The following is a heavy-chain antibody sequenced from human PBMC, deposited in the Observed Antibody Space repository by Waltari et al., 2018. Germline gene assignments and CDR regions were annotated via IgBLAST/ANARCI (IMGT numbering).Heavy chain of an antibody. J-gene: IGHJ2*01. Sequence: EVQLVQSGAEVKKPGATVKISCKVSGYTFTDYYMHWVQQAPGKGLEWMGLVDPEDGETIYAEKFQGRVTITADTSTDTAYMELSSLRSEGTAVYYCATVRGRGSGYKSFWYFDLWGRGTLVTVSS. D-gene: IGHD3-3*01. CDR2: VDPEDGET. V-gene: IGHV1-69-2*01. CDR3: ATVRGRGSGYKSFWYFDL. CDR1: GYTFTDYY.